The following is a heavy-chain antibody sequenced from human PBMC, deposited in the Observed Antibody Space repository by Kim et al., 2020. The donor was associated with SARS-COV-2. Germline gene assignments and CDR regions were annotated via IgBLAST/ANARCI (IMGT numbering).Heavy chain of an antibody. V-gene: IGHV3-23*01. Sequence: GGSLRLSCAASRLTFSAYVMSWVRQAPGKGLEWVSSVSDSGTDTYYADSVRGRFGISRDNSKNTLYLQMNSLRVDDTAVYYCASTGFGEQDVWGQGTKAT. D-gene: IGHD3-16*01. J-gene: IGHJ6*02. CDR1: RLTFSAYV. CDR3: ASTGFGEQDV. CDR2: VSDSGTDT.